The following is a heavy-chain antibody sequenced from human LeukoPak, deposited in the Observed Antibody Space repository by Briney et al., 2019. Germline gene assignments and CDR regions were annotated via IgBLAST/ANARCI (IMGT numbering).Heavy chain of an antibody. D-gene: IGHD4-23*01. CDR3: ARDPPATVVPPVSSGMDV. Sequence: GASVKASCKASGYTFTSYYMHWVRQAPGQGLEWMGIINPSGGSTSYAQKFQGRVTMTRDTSTSTVYMELSSLRSEDTAVYYCARDPPATVVPPVSSGMDVWGQGTTVTVSS. V-gene: IGHV1-46*01. CDR2: INPSGGST. J-gene: IGHJ6*02. CDR1: GYTFTSYY.